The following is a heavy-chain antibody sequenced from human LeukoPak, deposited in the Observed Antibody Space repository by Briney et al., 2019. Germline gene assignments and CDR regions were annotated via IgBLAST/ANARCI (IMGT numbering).Heavy chain of an antibody. V-gene: IGHV4-38-2*02. J-gene: IGHJ4*02. Sequence: KSSETLSLTCTVSGSSISSSYYWGWIRQPPGKGLEWIGSIYYSGSTYYNPSLKSRVTISVDTSKNQFSLKLSSVTAADTAVYYCARLPKYSSSWYNDYWGQGTLVTVSS. CDR3: ARLPKYSSSWYNDY. CDR2: IYYSGST. D-gene: IGHD6-13*01. CDR1: GSSISSSYY.